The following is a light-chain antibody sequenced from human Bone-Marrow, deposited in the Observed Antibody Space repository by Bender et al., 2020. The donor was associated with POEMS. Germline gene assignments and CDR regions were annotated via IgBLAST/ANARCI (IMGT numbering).Light chain of an antibody. Sequence: QSALTQPASVSGSPGQSITISCTGTSSDVGSHNLVSWYQQHPGKVPKLMIYEVTKRPSGASNGFSGSKSGNTASLTISGLQAEDEADYYCSSYEGSGTSVLFGGGTKLTVL. V-gene: IGLV2-23*02. CDR2: EVT. CDR1: SSDVGSHNL. J-gene: IGLJ3*02. CDR3: SSYEGSGTSVL.